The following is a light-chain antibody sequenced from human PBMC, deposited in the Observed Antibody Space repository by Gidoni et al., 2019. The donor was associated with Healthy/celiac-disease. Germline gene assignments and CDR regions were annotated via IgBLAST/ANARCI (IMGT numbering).Light chain of an antibody. V-gene: IGLV3-19*01. CDR1: SLRSYY. Sequence: SSELTQDPAVSVALGQTVRITCQGDSLRSYYASWYQQKPGQAPVLVIYGKNYRPSGIPDLFSGSSSGNTASLTITGAQAEDEADYYCNSRDSSGNHWVFGGGTKLTVL. J-gene: IGLJ3*02. CDR3: NSRDSSGNHWV. CDR2: GKN.